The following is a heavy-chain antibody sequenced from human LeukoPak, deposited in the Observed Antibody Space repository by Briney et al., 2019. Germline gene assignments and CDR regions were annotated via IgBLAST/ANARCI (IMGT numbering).Heavy chain of an antibody. J-gene: IGHJ5*02. CDR3: AREDAAAADYNWFDP. Sequence: PGGSLRLSCAASGFTFSSYSMNWVRQAPGKGLEWVSSISSSSSYIYYADSVKGRFTISRDNAKNSLYLQMNSLRAEDTAVYYCAREDAAAADYNWFDPWGQGTLVTVSS. CDR1: GFTFSSYS. CDR2: ISSSSSYI. D-gene: IGHD6-13*01. V-gene: IGHV3-21*01.